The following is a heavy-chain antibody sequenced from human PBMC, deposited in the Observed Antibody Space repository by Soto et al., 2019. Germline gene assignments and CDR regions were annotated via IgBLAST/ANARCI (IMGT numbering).Heavy chain of an antibody. D-gene: IGHD6-13*01. V-gene: IGHV3-23*01. CDR3: AKGEIAAAGSFDY. CDR1: GFTFSSYA. J-gene: IGHJ4*02. Sequence: EVQLLESGGGLVQPGGSLRLSCAASGFTFSSYAMSWVRQAPGKGLEWVSAISGSGGSTYYADSVKGRFTISRDNSKNTLYLQMSRRRAEDTAVYYCAKGEIAAAGSFDYWGQGTLVTVSS. CDR2: ISGSGGST.